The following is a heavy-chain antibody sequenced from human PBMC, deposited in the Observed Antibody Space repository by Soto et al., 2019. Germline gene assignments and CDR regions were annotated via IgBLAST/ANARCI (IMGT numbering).Heavy chain of an antibody. CDR3: ARGGGSSSSRFRFDY. CDR2: IYYSGST. Sequence: PSDTLSLTCTVSGGSISIYYWSWIRQPPGKGLEWIGYIYYSGSTNYNPSLKSRVTISVDTSKNQFSLKLSSVTAADTAVYYCARGGGSSSSRFRFDYWGQGTLVTVSS. J-gene: IGHJ4*02. V-gene: IGHV4-59*01. CDR1: GGSISIYY. D-gene: IGHD6-6*01.